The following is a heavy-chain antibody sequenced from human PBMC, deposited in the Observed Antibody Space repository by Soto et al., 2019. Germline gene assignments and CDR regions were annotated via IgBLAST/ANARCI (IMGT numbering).Heavy chain of an antibody. CDR1: GASSSTDYYS. V-gene: IGHV4-30-2*01. D-gene: IGHD2-8*02. J-gene: IGHJ4*02. Sequence: SETLSLTCRVSGASSSTDYYSWSWIRQPPGKGLEWIGNIYHTGSTHYNPSLKSRVTLSVDKSKKQFSLNLSSVTAADTAVYYCARVFSNFWYFFDFWGQGSLVTVSS. CDR3: ARVFSNFWYFFDF. CDR2: IYHTGST.